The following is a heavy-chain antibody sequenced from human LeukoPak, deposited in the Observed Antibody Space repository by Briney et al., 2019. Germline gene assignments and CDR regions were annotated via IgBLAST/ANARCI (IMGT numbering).Heavy chain of an antibody. J-gene: IGHJ4*02. CDR3: AKTYSSSWYRWDY. V-gene: IGHV3-64D*06. CDR1: GFTFSRYA. D-gene: IGHD6-13*01. Sequence: GGSLRLSCSASGFTFSRYAMHWVRQAPGKGLEYVSAISNNGGSTYYADSVKGRFTISRDNSKNTLYLQMSSLRTEDTAVYYCAKTYSSSWYRWDYWGQGTLVTVSS. CDR2: ISNNGGST.